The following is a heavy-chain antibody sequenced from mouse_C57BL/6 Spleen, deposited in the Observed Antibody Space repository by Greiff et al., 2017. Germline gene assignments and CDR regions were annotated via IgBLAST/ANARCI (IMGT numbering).Heavy chain of an antibody. D-gene: IGHD2-1*01. V-gene: IGHV1-78*01. Sequence: VQLQQSDAELVKPGASVQISCKVSGYTFTDHTIHWMKQRPEQGLEWIGYIYPRDGSTKYNEKFKGKATLTADKSSSTAYMQLNSLTSEDSAVYFCARSLIYYGNPYAMDYWGQGTSVTVSS. CDR2: IYPRDGST. CDR1: GYTFTDHT. J-gene: IGHJ4*01. CDR3: ARSLIYYGNPYAMDY.